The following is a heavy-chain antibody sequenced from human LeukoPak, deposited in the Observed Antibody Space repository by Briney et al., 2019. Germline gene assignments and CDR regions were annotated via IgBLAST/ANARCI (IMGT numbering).Heavy chain of an antibody. CDR1: GGSISSYY. D-gene: IGHD6-13*01. CDR3: ARDSSGFIAAAGRRGPAYYYYGMDV. CDR2: IYTSGST. V-gene: IGHV4-4*07. Sequence: SETLSLTCTVSGGSISSYYWSWIRQPAGKGLEWIGRIYTSGSTNYNPSLKSRVTISVDTSKNQFSLKLSSVTAADTAVYYCARDSSGFIAAAGRRGPAYYYYGMDVWGQGTTVTVSS. J-gene: IGHJ6*02.